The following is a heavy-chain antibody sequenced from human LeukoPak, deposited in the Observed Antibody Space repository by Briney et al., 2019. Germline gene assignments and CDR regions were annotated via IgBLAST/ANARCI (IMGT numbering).Heavy chain of an antibody. J-gene: IGHJ4*02. CDR1: GYTFTSYY. CDR3: ARDLMRRGYYYDSSGYIDY. V-gene: IGHV1-46*01. D-gene: IGHD3-22*01. Sequence: ASVKVSCKASGYTFTSYYMHWVRQAPGQGLEWMGIINPSGGSTSYAQKFQGRVTMTRDTSTSTVYMELSSLRSDDTAVYYCARDLMRRGYYYDSSGYIDYWGQGTLDTVSS. CDR2: INPSGGST.